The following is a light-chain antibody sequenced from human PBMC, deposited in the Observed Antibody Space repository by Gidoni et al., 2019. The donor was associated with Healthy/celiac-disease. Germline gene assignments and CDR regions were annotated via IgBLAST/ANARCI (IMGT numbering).Light chain of an antibody. CDR3: SSYTSSSTVV. CDR2: DVS. V-gene: IGLV2-14*01. J-gene: IGLJ2*01. CDR1: SSDVGGYNY. Sequence: QSALTQPASVSGSPGQSITISCTGTSSDVGGYNYVSWYQQHPGKAPKLMIYDVSKRPSGVSTGFSGSKSGNTASLTISGLQAEDEADYYCSSYTSSSTVVFGGGTKLTVL.